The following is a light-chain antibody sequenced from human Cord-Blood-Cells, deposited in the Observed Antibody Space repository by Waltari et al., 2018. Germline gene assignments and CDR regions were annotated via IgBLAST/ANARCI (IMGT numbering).Light chain of an antibody. CDR3: QQSYSTPRT. Sequence: DIQMTQSPSSLSASVGERVTITCRASQIISSYLNWYQQKPGKAPKLLIYAASSLQSGVPSRFSGSGSGTDFTLTISSLQPEDFATYYCQQSYSTPRTFGQGTKVEIK. CDR1: QIISSY. CDR2: AAS. J-gene: IGKJ1*01. V-gene: IGKV1-39*01.